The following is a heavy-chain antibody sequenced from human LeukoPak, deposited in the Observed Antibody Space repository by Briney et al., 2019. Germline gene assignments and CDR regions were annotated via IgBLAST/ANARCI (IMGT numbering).Heavy chain of an antibody. D-gene: IGHD3-22*01. CDR1: GFTFSNYA. CDR3: AREACPYRLCYYDSSGYSLNYYFDY. J-gene: IGHJ4*02. V-gene: IGHV3-23*01. Sequence: PGGSLRLSCAASGFTFSNYAMTRVRQAPGKGLEWVSGIGGSGASTYYADSVKGRFTISRDNSKNTLYLQMNSLRAEDTAVYYCAREACPYRLCYYDSSGYSLNYYFDYWGQGTLATVSS. CDR2: IGGSGAST.